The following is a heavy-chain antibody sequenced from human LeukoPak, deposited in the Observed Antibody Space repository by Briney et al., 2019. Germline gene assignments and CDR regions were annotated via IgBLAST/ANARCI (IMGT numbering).Heavy chain of an antibody. J-gene: IGHJ4*02. V-gene: IGHV3-23*01. CDR2: ISSSGGST. CDR1: GFSFSSYA. CDR3: ARDKSYGDSEDY. D-gene: IGHD4-17*01. Sequence: GGSLRLSCAASGFSFSSYAMSWVRQAPGKGLEWVSTISSSGGSTYYADSVKGRFTISRDNSKSTVYLQMNSLRAEDTAVYYCARDKSYGDSEDYWGQGTLVTVSS.